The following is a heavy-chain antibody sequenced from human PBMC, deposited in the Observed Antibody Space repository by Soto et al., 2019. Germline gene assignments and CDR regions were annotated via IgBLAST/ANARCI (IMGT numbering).Heavy chain of an antibody. CDR1: GYTFTSYG. V-gene: IGHV1-18*01. CDR3: ARESSSSCHDY. CDR2: ISAYSGNT. D-gene: IGHD6-13*01. J-gene: IGHJ4*02. Sequence: QVQLVQSGAEVKKPGASVKVSCKASGYTFTSYGISWVRQAPGQGLEWMGWISAYSGNTNYAQKPQXXVTITTDTSTSTAYMELRSLRSDDTTMYYCARESSSSCHDYWGQGTLVTVSS.